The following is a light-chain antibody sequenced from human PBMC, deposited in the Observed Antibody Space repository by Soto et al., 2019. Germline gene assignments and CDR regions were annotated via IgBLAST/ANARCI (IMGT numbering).Light chain of an antibody. V-gene: IGKV1-12*01. CDR2: AAS. Sequence: DIPMTQSPSSVSASVGDRVTITCRASQGISSWLAWYQQKPGKAPKLLIYAASSLQSGVPSRFSGSGSGTDFTLTIXSLXXXXXXXXXXXXXXXXPLTFGGGTKVEIK. J-gene: IGKJ4*01. CDR3: XXXXXXPLT. CDR1: QGISSW.